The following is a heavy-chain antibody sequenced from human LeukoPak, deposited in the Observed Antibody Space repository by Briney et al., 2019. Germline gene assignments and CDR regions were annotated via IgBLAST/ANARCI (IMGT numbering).Heavy chain of an antibody. CDR2: MNPNSGNT. CDR3: ARGGSYYDFWSGYLFDY. J-gene: IGHJ4*02. D-gene: IGHD3-3*01. V-gene: IGHV1-8*03. Sequence: GASVKVSCKASGYTFTSYDINWVRQATGQGLEWMGWMNPNSGNTGYAQKFQGRVTITRNTSISTAYMELSSLRSEDTAVYYCARGGSYYDFWSGYLFDYWGQGTLVTVSS. CDR1: GYTFTSYD.